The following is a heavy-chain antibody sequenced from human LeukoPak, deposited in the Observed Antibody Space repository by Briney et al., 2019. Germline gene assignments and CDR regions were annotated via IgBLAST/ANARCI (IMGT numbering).Heavy chain of an antibody. CDR3: ARGSGTYYPFDH. CDR2: ISYDGSNK. V-gene: IGHV3-30-3*01. Sequence: GRSLRLSCAASGFTFSSYAMHWVRQAPGKGLEWVAVISYDGSNKYYADSVKGRFTISRDNSKSTVSLQMNSLRAEDTAVYYCARGSGTYYPFDHWGQGTLVTVSS. CDR1: GFTFSSYA. J-gene: IGHJ4*02. D-gene: IGHD1-26*01.